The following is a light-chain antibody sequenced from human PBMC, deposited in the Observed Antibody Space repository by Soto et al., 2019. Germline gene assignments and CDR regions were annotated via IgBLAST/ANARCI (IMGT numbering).Light chain of an antibody. V-gene: IGLV2-14*01. CDR2: EVS. J-gene: IGLJ3*02. CDR1: SSDVGAYKY. CDR3: SSYTTTAAWV. Sequence: QSVLTQPASVSGSPGQSITISCTGSSSDVGAYKYVSWFQQHPGKAPKLNIYEVSNRPAGVPDRFSGSKSGNTASLTISGVQAEDEADFHCSSYTTTAAWVFGGGTKLTVL.